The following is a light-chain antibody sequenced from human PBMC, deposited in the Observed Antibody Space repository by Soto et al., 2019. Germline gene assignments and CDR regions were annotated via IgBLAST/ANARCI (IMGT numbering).Light chain of an antibody. CDR3: QQYGSSPTT. CDR1: QSVSSSY. CDR2: GAS. J-gene: IGKJ1*01. Sequence: VLTQSPGTLSLSPWERATLFCRASQSVSSSYLAWYQQKPGQAPRLLIYGASSRATGIPDRFSGSGSGTDFTLTISRLEPEDFAVYYCQQYGSSPTTFGQGTEVDI. V-gene: IGKV3-20*01.